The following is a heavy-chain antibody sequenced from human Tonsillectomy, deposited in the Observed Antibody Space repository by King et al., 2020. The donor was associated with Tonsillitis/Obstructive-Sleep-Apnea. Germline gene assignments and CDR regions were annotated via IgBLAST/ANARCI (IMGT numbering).Heavy chain of an antibody. V-gene: IGHV4-34*01. Sequence: VQLQQWGAGLLKPSETLSLTCAVYGGSFSDYYWSWIRQPPGKGLEWSGEMNHSGSTNYNPSLKSRVTISVDTSKNKFSLKLTSVTAADTAVYYCAIAPYYGDDYWGQGSLVTVSS. CDR3: AIAPYYGDDY. J-gene: IGHJ4*02. D-gene: IGHD4-17*01. CDR2: MNHSGST. CDR1: GGSFSDYY.